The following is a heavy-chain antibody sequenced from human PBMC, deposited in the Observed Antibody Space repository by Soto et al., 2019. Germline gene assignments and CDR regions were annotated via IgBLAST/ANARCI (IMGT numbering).Heavy chain of an antibody. J-gene: IGHJ5*01. CDR2: ISASGGST. CDR1: GFTFSTFA. CDR3: AKDPRVSFGP. Sequence: GGSLRLSCAASGFTFSTFAMSWVRQAPGKGLEWVSAISASGGSTYYADSVKGRFTISRDNSNNTLYLQMNSLRVEDTAVYYFAKDPRVSFGPLGQGTPVTVSS. V-gene: IGHV3-23*01.